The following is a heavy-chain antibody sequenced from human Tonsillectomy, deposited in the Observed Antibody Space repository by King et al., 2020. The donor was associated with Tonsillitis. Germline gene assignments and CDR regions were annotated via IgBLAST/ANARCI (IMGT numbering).Heavy chain of an antibody. V-gene: IGHV4-61*02. J-gene: IGHJ3*02. D-gene: IGHD1-26*01. CDR1: DNSISSSSHD. CDR3: AREISGSPTYGSAFDI. CDR2: IYTSGSS. Sequence: VQLQESGPGLVKPSQTLSLICTVSDNSISSSSHDWSWIRQPAGKELDWIGRIYTSGSSNYNPSLNSRVTMSVDTSKNQLSLILRSVTAADTAVYYCAREISGSPTYGSAFDIWGQGTMVTVS.